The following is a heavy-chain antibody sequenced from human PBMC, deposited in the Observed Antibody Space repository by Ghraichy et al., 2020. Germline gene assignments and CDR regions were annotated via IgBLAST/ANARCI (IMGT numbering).Heavy chain of an antibody. CDR1: GFTFSSYG. CDR2: ISYDGSNK. D-gene: IGHD5-12*01. CDR3: AKGDIVATIHYFDY. Sequence: GALRLSCAASGFTFSSYGMHWVRQAPGKGLEWVAVISYDGSNKYYADSVKGRFTISRDNSKNTLYLQMNSLRAEDTAVYYCAKGDIVATIHYFDYWGQGTLVTVSS. J-gene: IGHJ4*02. V-gene: IGHV3-30*18.